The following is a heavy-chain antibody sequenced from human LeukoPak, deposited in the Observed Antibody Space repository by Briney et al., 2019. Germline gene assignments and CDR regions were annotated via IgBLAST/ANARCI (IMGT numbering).Heavy chain of an antibody. J-gene: IGHJ6*02. CDR2: INPSGGST. V-gene: IGHV1-46*01. CDR3: ARLWFGDYKRYGMDV. Sequence: ASVKVSCKASGYTVTSYYMHWVRQAPGQGLGWMGIINPSGGSTSYAQKFQGRVTMTRDTSTSTVYMELSSLRSEDTAVYYCARLWFGDYKRYGMDVWGQGTTVTVSS. D-gene: IGHD3-10*01. CDR1: GYTVTSYY.